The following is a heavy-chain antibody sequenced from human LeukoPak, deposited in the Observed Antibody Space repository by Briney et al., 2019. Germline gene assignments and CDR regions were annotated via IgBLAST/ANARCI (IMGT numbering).Heavy chain of an antibody. J-gene: IGHJ3*02. Sequence: PGGSLRLSCAASGFTFSSYAMSWVRQAPGKGLEWVSAISGSGGSTYYADSVKGRFTISRDNAKNSLYLQMNSLRAEDTAVYYCATTNTVTTEAFDIWGQGTMVTVSS. D-gene: IGHD4-11*01. CDR2: ISGSGGST. CDR1: GFTFSSYA. CDR3: ATTNTVTTEAFDI. V-gene: IGHV3-23*01.